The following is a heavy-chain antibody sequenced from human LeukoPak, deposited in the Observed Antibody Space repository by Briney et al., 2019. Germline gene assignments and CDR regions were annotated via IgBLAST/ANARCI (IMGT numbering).Heavy chain of an antibody. V-gene: IGHV1-69*05. CDR1: GGTFSSYA. Sequence: ASVKVSCKASGGTFSSYAISWVRQAPGQGLEWMGRIIPIFGTANYAQKFQGRVTITTDESTSTAYMELSSLRSEDTAVYYCARFFGYNRDAFDIWVQGKMVTVSS. CDR3: ARFFGYNRDAFDI. CDR2: IIPIFGTA. D-gene: IGHD5-24*01. J-gene: IGHJ3*02.